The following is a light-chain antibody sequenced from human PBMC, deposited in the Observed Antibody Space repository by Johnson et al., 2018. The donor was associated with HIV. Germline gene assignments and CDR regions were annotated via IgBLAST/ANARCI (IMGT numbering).Light chain of an antibody. CDR3: GTWDTSLRDYYC. J-gene: IGLJ1*01. CDR1: SSNIGNNY. V-gene: IGLV1-51*01. CDR2: DND. Sequence: QSVLTQPPSVSAAPGQKVTISCSGSSSNIGNNYVSWYQQLPGTAPKLLIYDNDKRPSGIPDRFSGSKSGTSATLGITGLQTGDEADYYCGTWDTSLRDYYCFGTGTNVTVL.